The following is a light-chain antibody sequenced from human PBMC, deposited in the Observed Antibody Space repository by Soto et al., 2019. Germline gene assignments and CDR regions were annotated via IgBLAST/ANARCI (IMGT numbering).Light chain of an antibody. CDR1: QDIRSY. V-gene: IGKV1-6*01. CDR3: LQDLSYPRT. CDR2: GAS. Sequence: GDRVTITCQASQDIRSYLGWYQQKPGNAPKLLIFGASHLHSGVPSRFSGSGSGTDFTLTISSLHPEDFATYYCLQDLSYPRTFGQGTKVEI. J-gene: IGKJ1*01.